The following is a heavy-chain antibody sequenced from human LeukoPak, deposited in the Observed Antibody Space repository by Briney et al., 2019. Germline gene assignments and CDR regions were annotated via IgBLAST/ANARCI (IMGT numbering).Heavy chain of an antibody. V-gene: IGHV4-34*01. D-gene: IGHD4-23*01. CDR3: ARGGKTDY. J-gene: IGHJ4*02. CDR2: INHSGST. CDR1: GGSFSGYY. Sequence: SETLSLTCAVYGGSFSGYYWSWIRQPPGKGLEWIGEINHSGSTNYNPSLKSRVTISVDTSKNQFSLKLSSVTAADTAVYYCARGGKTDYWGQGTLVAVSS.